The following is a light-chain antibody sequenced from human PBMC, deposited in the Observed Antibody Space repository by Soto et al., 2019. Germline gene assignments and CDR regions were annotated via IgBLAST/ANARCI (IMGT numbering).Light chain of an antibody. CDR1: QSVSSSY. J-gene: IGKJ1*01. CDR2: GAS. CDR3: LQYGTFPRT. V-gene: IGKV3-20*01. Sequence: IVLTQSPGTLSLSPGERATLSCRASQSVSSSYLAWYQQKPGQAPRLLIYGASSRATGIPDRFSGSGSGTDFTLTISRLEPEDFAVYYCLQYGTFPRTFGQGTKVDIK.